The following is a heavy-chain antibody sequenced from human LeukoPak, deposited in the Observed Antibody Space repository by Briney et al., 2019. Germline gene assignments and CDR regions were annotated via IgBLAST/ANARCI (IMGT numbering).Heavy chain of an antibody. J-gene: IGHJ4*02. CDR3: ARVRAVADDY. CDR2: ISSGGST. Sequence: PGGSLRLSCAASGFTFSNYAMNWVRQAPGKGLEWVSVISSGGSTFYADSVKGRFTISRDNAKNSLYLQMNSLRAEDTAVYYCARVRAVADDYWGQGTLVTVSS. CDR1: GFTFSNYA. V-gene: IGHV3-69-1*01. D-gene: IGHD6-19*01.